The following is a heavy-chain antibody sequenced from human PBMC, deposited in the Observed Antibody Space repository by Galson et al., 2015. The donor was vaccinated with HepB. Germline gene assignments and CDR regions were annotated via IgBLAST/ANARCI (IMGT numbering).Heavy chain of an antibody. CDR1: GDSFSNYW. J-gene: IGHJ5*02. V-gene: IGHV5-51*01. Sequence: QSGAEVKKPGESLKISCKVSGDSFSNYWIGWVRRMPGKGLEWMGLIYLDDSDTRYSPSFQGQVTISADKSISTAYLQWSSLRASDTATYYCAKEAGPWGQGTLVTVSS. CDR3: AKEAGP. CDR2: IYLDDSDT.